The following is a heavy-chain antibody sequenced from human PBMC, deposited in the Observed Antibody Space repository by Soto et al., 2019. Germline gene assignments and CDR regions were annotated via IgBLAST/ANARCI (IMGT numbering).Heavy chain of an antibody. J-gene: IGHJ4*02. D-gene: IGHD2-21*02. CDR3: ARDAGSHIVAVTAKDY. CDR1: GFTFSSYT. CDR2: ISSSATYI. V-gene: IGHV3-21*01. Sequence: EVQLVESGGGLVKPGGSLRLSCATSGFTFSSYTMNWVRRAPGKGLEWISSISSSATYIYYADSVKGRFTISRDNAIESLYLQMNSLRAEDTAVYYWARDAGSHIVAVTAKDYWGQGTLVTVSS.